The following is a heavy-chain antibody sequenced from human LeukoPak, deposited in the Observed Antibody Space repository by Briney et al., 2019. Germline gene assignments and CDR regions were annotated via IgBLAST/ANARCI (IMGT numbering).Heavy chain of an antibody. CDR2: ISSSSSYI. Sequence: KAGGSLRLSCAASGFTFSDYYMSWIRQAPGKGLEWVSSISSSSSYIYYSDSVQGRFTISRDNAKNSLYLQMNSLRAEDTAVYYCTRGTPTTRDFDYWGQGTLVTVSS. J-gene: IGHJ4*02. D-gene: IGHD4-11*01. V-gene: IGHV3-11*06. CDR1: GFTFSDYY. CDR3: TRGTPTTRDFDY.